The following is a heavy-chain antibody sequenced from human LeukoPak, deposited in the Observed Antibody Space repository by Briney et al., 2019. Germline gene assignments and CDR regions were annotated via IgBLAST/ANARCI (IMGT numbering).Heavy chain of an antibody. CDR2: IYYSGST. CDR3: ARGGYCGGDCPLGDFDY. V-gene: IGHV4-59*01. D-gene: IGHD2-21*02. Sequence: SETLSLTCTVSGGSISSYYWSWIRQPPGKGLEWIGYIYYSGSTNYNPSLKSRVTISVDTSKNQFSLKLSSVTAADTAVYYCARGGYCGGDCPLGDFDYWGQGTPVTVSS. J-gene: IGHJ4*02. CDR1: GGSISSYY.